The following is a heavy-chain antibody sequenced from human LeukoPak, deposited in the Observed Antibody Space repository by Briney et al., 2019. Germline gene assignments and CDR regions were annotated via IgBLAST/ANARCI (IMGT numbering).Heavy chain of an antibody. J-gene: IGHJ4*02. Sequence: GGSLRLSCAASGFTFSRYWMSWVRQAPGKGLEWVANIKQDGSEKYYVDSVKGRFTISRDNAKNSLYLQMTSLRAADTAVYRALELPPSPVDWGQGTLVTVSS. CDR1: GFTFSRYW. CDR3: LELPPSPVD. V-gene: IGHV3-7*01. CDR2: IKQDGSEK. D-gene: IGHD1-26*01.